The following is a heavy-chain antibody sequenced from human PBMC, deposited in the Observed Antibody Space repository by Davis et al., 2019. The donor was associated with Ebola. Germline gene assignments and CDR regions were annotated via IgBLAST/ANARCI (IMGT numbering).Heavy chain of an antibody. CDR1: GGSISNGDYS. CDR2: IHRSGGT. Sequence: SETLSLPCTVSGGSISNGDYSWSWIRQPPGKGLEWIGYIHRSGGTYYNPSLTSRLTLAVDTSKNQFSLDLSSVPAADTAVYYCAREGGGKVVPTANIYYYYMDVWGKGTTVTVSS. J-gene: IGHJ6*03. D-gene: IGHD2-2*01. V-gene: IGHV4-30-4*08. CDR3: AREGGGKVVPTANIYYYYMDV.